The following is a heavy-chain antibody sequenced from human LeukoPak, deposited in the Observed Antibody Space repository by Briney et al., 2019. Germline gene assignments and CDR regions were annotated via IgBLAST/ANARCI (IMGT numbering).Heavy chain of an antibody. CDR1: GGSISSSSYY. CDR2: IYYSGSI. J-gene: IGHJ4*02. Sequence: SETLSLTCTVSGGSISSSSYYWGWIRQPPGKGLEWIGNIYYSGSIYDNPSLKSRVTISVDTSQSQFSLKLSSVTAADTAVYYCARHQYGGYEVYWGQGTLVTVSS. V-gene: IGHV4-39*01. CDR3: ARHQYGGYEVY. D-gene: IGHD5-12*01.